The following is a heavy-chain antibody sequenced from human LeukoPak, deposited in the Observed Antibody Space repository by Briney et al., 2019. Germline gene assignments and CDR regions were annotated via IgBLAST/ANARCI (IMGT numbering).Heavy chain of an antibody. CDR1: GFTFDDYA. CDR2: ISWNSGSI. V-gene: IGHV3-9*01. CDR3: ARARGHDSSGFHDP. D-gene: IGHD3-22*01. Sequence: PGGSLRLSCAASGFTFDDYAMHWVRQAPGKGLEWVSGISWNSGSIGYADSVKGRFTISRDNAKNSLYLQMNSLRAEDTAVYYCARARGHDSSGFHDPWGQGTLVTVSS. J-gene: IGHJ5*02.